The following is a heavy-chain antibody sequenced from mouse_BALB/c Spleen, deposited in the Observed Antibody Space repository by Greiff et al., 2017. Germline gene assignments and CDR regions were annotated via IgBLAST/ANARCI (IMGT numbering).Heavy chain of an antibody. Sequence: EVQLVESGGGLVKPGGSLKLSCAASGFTFSSYAMSWVRQTPEKRLEWVASISSGGSTYYLDSVKGRSTISRDNARNILYVQMSSMRAEDTAMYYCARGDGYYFDYWGQGTTLTVSS. J-gene: IGHJ2*01. D-gene: IGHD2-3*01. CDR1: GFTFSSYA. CDR3: ARGDGYYFDY. CDR2: ISSGGST. V-gene: IGHV5-6-5*01.